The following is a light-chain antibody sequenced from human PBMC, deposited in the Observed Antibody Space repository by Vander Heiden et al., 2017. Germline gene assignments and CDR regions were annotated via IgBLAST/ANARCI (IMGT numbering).Light chain of an antibody. Sequence: DIQMTQSPSSLSASVGDRVTITCRANQTINHYLNWYQQKPGEATKLLIRAASGLVVGVPLRFSGSGSGTDFTLTISSLQPEDFATYYYQRSTSTPRTFGHGTQLEIK. J-gene: IGKJ5*01. CDR3: QRSTSTPRT. CDR1: QTINHY. V-gene: IGKV1-39*01. CDR2: AAS.